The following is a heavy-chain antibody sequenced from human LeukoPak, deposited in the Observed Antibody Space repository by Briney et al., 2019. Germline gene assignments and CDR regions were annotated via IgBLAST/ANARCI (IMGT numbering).Heavy chain of an antibody. CDR1: GFTFSDYY. CDR2: ISSSSSYT. V-gene: IGHV3-11*06. CDR3: ARDLYDYVWGSYRYTFDY. J-gene: IGHJ4*02. Sequence: PGGSLRLSCAASGFTFSDYYMSWIRQAPGKGLERVSYISSSSSYTNYADSVKGRFTISRDNAKNSLYLQMNSLRAEDTAVYYCARDLYDYVWGSYRYTFDYWGQGTLVTVSS. D-gene: IGHD3-16*02.